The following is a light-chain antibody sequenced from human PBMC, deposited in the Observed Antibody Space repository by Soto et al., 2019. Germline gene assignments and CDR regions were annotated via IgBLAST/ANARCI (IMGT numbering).Light chain of an antibody. CDR1: QSVLYSSNNKNY. Sequence: DIVMTQSPVSLAVSLGERATINCKSSQSVLYSSNNKNYLAWYQQKPGQPPKLLIYWASTRESGVPDRFSGSGSGTDFTLTISSLQAEDVAVYYCQQYYSTLALTFGGGTKVEIK. CDR2: WAS. J-gene: IGKJ4*01. V-gene: IGKV4-1*01. CDR3: QQYYSTLALT.